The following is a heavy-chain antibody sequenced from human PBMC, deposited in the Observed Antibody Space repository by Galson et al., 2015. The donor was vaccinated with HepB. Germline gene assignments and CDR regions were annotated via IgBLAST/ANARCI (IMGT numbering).Heavy chain of an antibody. D-gene: IGHD3-10*01. V-gene: IGHV4-34*01. CDR2: ISHTESL. CDR1: GGSFGDYY. CDR3: AVGGAQNGSASGFFQY. J-gene: IGHJ1*01. Sequence: ETLSLTCAVYGGSFGDYYWSWIRQPPGRGLEWIGEISHTESLNYDPSLESRVTIAVDTSKNQFSLKLTSVTAADTAIYYCAVGGAQNGSASGFFQYWGQGTRVTVSA.